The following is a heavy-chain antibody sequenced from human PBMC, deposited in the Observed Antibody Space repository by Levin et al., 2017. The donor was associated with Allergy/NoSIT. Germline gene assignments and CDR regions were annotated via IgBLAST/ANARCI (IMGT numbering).Heavy chain of an antibody. CDR2: IIPIFGTA. CDR1: GGTFSSYA. CDR3: ASLETTVTKEFWYYYYMDV. V-gene: IGHV1-69*06. D-gene: IGHD4-17*01. Sequence: SVKVSCKASGGTFSSYAISWVRQAPGQGLEWMGGIIPIFGTANYAQKFQGRVTITADKSTSTAYMELSSLRSEDTAVYYCASLETTVTKEFWYYYYMDVWGKGTTVTVSS. J-gene: IGHJ6*03.